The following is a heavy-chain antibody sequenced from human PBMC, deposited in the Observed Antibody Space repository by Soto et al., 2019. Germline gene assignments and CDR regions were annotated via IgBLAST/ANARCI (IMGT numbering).Heavy chain of an antibody. CDR2: IYYSGST. V-gene: IGHV4-39*01. CDR3: ARHKRGGDDAFDI. CDR1: GGSISSSSYY. J-gene: IGHJ3*02. D-gene: IGHD3-16*01. Sequence: SETLSLTCTVSGGSISSSSYYWGWIRQPPGKGLEWIGSIYYSGSTYYNPSLKSRVTISVDTSKNQFSLKLSSLTAADTAVYYCARHKRGGDDAFDIWGQGTMVTVSS.